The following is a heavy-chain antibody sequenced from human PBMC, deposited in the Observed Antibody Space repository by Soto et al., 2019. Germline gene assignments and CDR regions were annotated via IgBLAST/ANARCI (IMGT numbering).Heavy chain of an antibody. Sequence: DVQLLESGGGLVQPGGSLRLSCVASGFTFSKYAMIWVRQAPGKGQEWVSGITGSGNTIEYADSVKGRFTISRDNSKNTLYLQMNSLRAEDTAVYYCAKGLNPHVYYDAFDIWGQGTMVTVSS. CDR1: GFTFSKYA. J-gene: IGHJ3*02. CDR3: AKGLNPHVYYDAFDI. V-gene: IGHV3-23*01. D-gene: IGHD3-22*01. CDR2: ITGSGNTI.